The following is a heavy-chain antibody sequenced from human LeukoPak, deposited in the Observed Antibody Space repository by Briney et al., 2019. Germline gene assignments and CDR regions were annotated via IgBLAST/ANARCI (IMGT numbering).Heavy chain of an antibody. D-gene: IGHD1-26*01. CDR1: GFTFSSYG. Sequence: GGSLRLSCAASGFTFSSYGMSWVRQAPGKGLEWVANIKQDGSEKYYVDSVKGRFTISRDNAKNSLYLQMNSLRAEDTAVYYCARGDGSYSDYWGQGTLVTVSS. J-gene: IGHJ4*02. CDR3: ARGDGSYSDY. CDR2: IKQDGSEK. V-gene: IGHV3-7*03.